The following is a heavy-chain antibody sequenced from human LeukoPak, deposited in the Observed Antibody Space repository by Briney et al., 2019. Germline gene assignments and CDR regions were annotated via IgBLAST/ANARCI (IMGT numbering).Heavy chain of an antibody. J-gene: IGHJ4*02. CDR3: ASAYTSSWKLDY. CDR1: GGSISSYY. Sequence: PSETLSLTCTVSGGSISSYYWSWIRQPPGKGLEWIGYTHYSGTTNYNPSLKSRVTISIDTSKSQFSLKLSSVTAADTAVYYCASAYTSSWKLDYWGQGTLVTVSS. D-gene: IGHD6-13*01. V-gene: IGHV4-59*01. CDR2: THYSGTT.